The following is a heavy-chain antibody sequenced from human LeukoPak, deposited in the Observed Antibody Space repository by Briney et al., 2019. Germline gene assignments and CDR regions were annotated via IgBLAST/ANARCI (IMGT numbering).Heavy chain of an antibody. CDR1: GYTFTGYY. V-gene: IGHV1-2*02. CDR2: INPNSGGT. J-gene: IGHJ5*02. CDR3: ARDQRAYCGGDCYSSWFDP. Sequence: PGASVKVSCKASGYTFTGYYMHWVRQAPGQGLEWMGWINPNSGGTNYAQKFQGRVTMTRDTSISTAYMELSRLRSDDTAVYYCARDQRAYCGGDCYSSWFDPWGQGTLVTVSS. D-gene: IGHD2-21*02.